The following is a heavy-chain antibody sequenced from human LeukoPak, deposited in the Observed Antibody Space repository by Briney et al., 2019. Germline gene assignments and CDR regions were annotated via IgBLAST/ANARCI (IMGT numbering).Heavy chain of an antibody. CDR2: IIPIFGTA. Sequence: ASVKVSCKASGYTFTTYYMHWVRQAPGQGLEWMGGIIPIFGTANYAQKFQGRVTITADESTSTAYMELSSLRSEDTAVYYCARDRGGTGGFDYWGQGTLVTVSS. V-gene: IGHV1-69*13. D-gene: IGHD1-1*01. CDR1: GYTFTTYY. J-gene: IGHJ4*02. CDR3: ARDRGGTGGFDY.